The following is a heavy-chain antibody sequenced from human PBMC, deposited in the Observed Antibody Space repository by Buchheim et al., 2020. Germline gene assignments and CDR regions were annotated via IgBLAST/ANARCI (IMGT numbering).Heavy chain of an antibody. CDR3: AKLALGVSGNSGRYYFDY. CDR1: GFTFSSYG. D-gene: IGHD4-23*01. CDR2: ISYDGSNK. V-gene: IGHV3-30*18. J-gene: IGHJ4*02. Sequence: QVQLVESGGGVVQPGRSLRLSCAASGFTFSSYGMHWVRQAPGKGLEWVAVISYDGSNKYYADSVKGRFTISRDNSKNTLYLQMNSLRAEDTAVYYCAKLALGVSGNSGRYYFDYWGQGTL.